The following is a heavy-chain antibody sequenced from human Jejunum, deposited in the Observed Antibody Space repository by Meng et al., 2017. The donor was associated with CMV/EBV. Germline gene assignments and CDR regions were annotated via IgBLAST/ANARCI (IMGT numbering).Heavy chain of an antibody. V-gene: IGHV3-48*03. CDR1: GFTFSSDE. D-gene: IGHD1-1*01. Sequence: GFTFSSDEMNWVRQAPGKGLEWVSYISSESNTIIYADSVKGRFTISRDNAKNSLYLQMNSLRDEDTAVYYCARARATARGMNWFDPWGQGTLVTVSS. J-gene: IGHJ5*02. CDR2: ISSESNTI. CDR3: ARARATARGMNWFDP.